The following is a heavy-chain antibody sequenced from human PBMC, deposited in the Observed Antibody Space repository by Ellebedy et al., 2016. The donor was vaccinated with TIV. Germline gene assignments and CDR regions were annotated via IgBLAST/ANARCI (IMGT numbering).Heavy chain of an antibody. CDR3: ARGIGSGWNIFDY. Sequence: GESLKISXAASGFTFSSYWMHWVRQAPGKGLVWVSRINWDGSNTIYADSVRGRFTIFRDNAKNTLYLQMNSLRAEDTAVYYCARGIGSGWNIFDYWGQGTLVTVSS. J-gene: IGHJ4*02. D-gene: IGHD6-19*01. CDR2: INWDGSNT. CDR1: GFTFSSYW. V-gene: IGHV3-74*01.